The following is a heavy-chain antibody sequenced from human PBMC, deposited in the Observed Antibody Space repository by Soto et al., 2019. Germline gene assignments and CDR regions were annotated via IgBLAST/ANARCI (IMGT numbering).Heavy chain of an antibody. Sequence: GASVKVSCKASGYTFTSYAMHWVRQAPGQRLEWMGWINAGNGNTKYSQKFQGRVTITRDTSASTAYMELSSLRSEDTAVYYCARVAGRAHYYYYMDVWGKGTKVTVSS. CDR3: ARVAGRAHYYYYMDV. CDR1: GYTFTSYA. J-gene: IGHJ6*03. V-gene: IGHV1-3*01. CDR2: INAGNGNT.